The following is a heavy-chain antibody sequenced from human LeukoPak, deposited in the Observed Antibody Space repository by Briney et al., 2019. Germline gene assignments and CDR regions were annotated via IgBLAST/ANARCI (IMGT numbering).Heavy chain of an antibody. CDR2: ISAYNGNT. V-gene: IGHV1-18*01. CDR3: ARDDNWFDP. CDR1: GGTFSSYA. J-gene: IGHJ5*02. Sequence: GASVKVSCKASGGTFSSYAISWVRQAPGQGLEWMGWISAYNGNTKYAQKVQGRVTMTTDTSTSTAYMELRSLRSDDTAVYYCARDDNWFDPWGQGTLVTVSS.